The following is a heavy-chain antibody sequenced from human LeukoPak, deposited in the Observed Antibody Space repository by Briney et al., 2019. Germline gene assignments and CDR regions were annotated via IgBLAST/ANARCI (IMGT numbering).Heavy chain of an antibody. D-gene: IGHD3-10*01. J-gene: IGHJ4*02. CDR2: ISWNSGSI. CDR3: AKDLEVRGVTPTYFDY. Sequence: PGRSLRLSCAASGFTFDDYSMRWVRHAPGKGLEWVSGISWNSGSIVYADSVKGRFSISRDNAKNSLYLQMNSLRAEDTALYYCAKDLEVRGVTPTYFDYWGQGTLVTVSS. V-gene: IGHV3-9*01. CDR1: GFTFDDYS.